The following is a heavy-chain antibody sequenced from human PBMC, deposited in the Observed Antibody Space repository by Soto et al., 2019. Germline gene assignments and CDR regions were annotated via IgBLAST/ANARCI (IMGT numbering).Heavy chain of an antibody. D-gene: IGHD2-8*02. CDR1: GGSVSSGSYY. V-gene: IGHV4-61*01. Sequence: SETLSLTCTVSGGSVSSGSYYRSWIRQPPGKGLEWIGYIYYSGSTNYKPSLKSRVTISVDTSKNQFSLKLTSVTAADTAVYYCARDKITGLFDYWGQGTLVTVPQ. J-gene: IGHJ4*02. CDR2: IYYSGST. CDR3: ARDKITGLFDY.